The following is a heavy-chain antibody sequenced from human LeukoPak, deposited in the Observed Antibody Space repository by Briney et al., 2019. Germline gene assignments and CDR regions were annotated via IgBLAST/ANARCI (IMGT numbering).Heavy chain of an antibody. J-gene: IGHJ4*02. CDR3: GRDRNYSIDY. Sequence: GGSLRLSCAASGFTFRTTWMHWVRQAPGKGLVWVSRINTDGTTTYADSVQGRFTIFRDNTKNTLYLQMDSLRVEDTAAYYCGRDRNYSIDYWGQGTLVTVSS. CDR1: GFTFRTTW. V-gene: IGHV3-74*01. CDR2: INTDGTT. D-gene: IGHD2-15*01.